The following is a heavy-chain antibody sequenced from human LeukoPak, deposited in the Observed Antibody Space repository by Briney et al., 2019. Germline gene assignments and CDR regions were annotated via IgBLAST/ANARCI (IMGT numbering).Heavy chain of an antibody. V-gene: IGHV3-23*01. CDR3: ANMVFSSGSYYTSF. CDR2: ISGSGGST. J-gene: IGHJ4*02. D-gene: IGHD3-10*01. Sequence: GGSLRLSCAASGFTFSSYAMSWVRQAPGKGLEWVSFISGSGGSTYYVDSVKGRFTISRDNSKNTLFLQMNSLRPEDTAVYYCANMVFSSGSYYTSFWGQGTLVTVSS. CDR1: GFTFSSYA.